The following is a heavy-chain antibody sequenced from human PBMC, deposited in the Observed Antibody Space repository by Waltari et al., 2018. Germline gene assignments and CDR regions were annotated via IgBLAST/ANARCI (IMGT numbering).Heavy chain of an antibody. Sequence: QVQLQQWGAGLLKPSETLSLTCAVYGGSFSGYYWSWIRQPPGKGLEWIGEINHSGSTNYNPSLKSRVTISVDPSKNQFSLKLSSVTAADTAVYYCARGPLRRVAARPEIGRKGFDYWGQGTLVTVSS. CDR1: GGSFSGYY. D-gene: IGHD6-6*01. CDR2: INHSGST. J-gene: IGHJ4*02. V-gene: IGHV4-34*01. CDR3: ARGPLRRVAARPEIGRKGFDY.